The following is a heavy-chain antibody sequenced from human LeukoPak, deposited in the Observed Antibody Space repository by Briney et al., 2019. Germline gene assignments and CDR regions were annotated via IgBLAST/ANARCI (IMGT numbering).Heavy chain of an antibody. D-gene: IGHD5-12*01. Sequence: GGSLRLSCATSGFTFSSYWMHWVRQAPGKGLMWVSRINSDGSSTSYADSVKGRFTISRDNAKNTLYLQMNSLRAEDTAVFYCARVGQAGYVGYPLDYRGQGTLVTVSS. J-gene: IGHJ4*02. CDR2: INSDGSST. CDR1: GFTFSSYW. V-gene: IGHV3-74*01. CDR3: ARVGQAGYVGYPLDY.